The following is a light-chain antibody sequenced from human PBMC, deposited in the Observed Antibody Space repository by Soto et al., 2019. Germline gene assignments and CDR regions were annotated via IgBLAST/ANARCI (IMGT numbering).Light chain of an antibody. CDR1: SSNIGAGYD. V-gene: IGLV1-40*01. CDR3: QSYDSSLSGAV. J-gene: IGLJ7*01. Sequence: QSVLTQPPSLSVAPGQRVTISCTGSSSNIGAGYDVHWYQQLPGTAPKLLIYGNSNRPSGVPDRFSGSKSGTSASLAITGLQAEDEADYYCQSYDSSLSGAVFGGGTQLTVL. CDR2: GNS.